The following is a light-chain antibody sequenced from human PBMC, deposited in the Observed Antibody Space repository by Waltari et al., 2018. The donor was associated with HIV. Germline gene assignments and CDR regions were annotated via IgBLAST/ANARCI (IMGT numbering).Light chain of an antibody. Sequence: QFALTQSASVSGSPGQSITISCSGTSSDIGYYNYVSWYQQHPGKAPKLMIYEVSNRPSVISNRFSGSKSGNTASLTISALQAEDEADYFCSSVANSVTLSVLFGGGTKLTVL. CDR3: SSVANSVTLSVL. CDR1: SSDIGYYNY. CDR2: EVS. V-gene: IGLV2-14*01. J-gene: IGLJ3*02.